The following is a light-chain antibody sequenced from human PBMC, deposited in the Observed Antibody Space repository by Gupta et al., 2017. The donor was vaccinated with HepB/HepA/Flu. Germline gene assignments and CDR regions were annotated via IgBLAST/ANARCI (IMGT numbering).Light chain of an antibody. CDR3: SSYTSSSTRVV. Sequence: QSALPQPASVSGSPGQSITISCTGPSSDVGGYNYVSWYQQHPGKAPKLMIYDVSNRPSGVSNRFSGSKSGNTASLTISGLQAEDEADYYCSSYTSSSTRVVFGGGTKLTVL. V-gene: IGLV2-14*01. J-gene: IGLJ2*01. CDR2: DVS. CDR1: SSDVGGYNY.